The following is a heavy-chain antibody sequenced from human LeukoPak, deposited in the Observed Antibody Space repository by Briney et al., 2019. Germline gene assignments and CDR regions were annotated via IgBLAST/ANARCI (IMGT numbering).Heavy chain of an antibody. CDR1: GFTFSSYE. D-gene: IGHD1-26*01. J-gene: IGHJ3*02. Sequence: PGGSLRLSCAASGFTFSSYEMNWVRQAPGKGLEWVSYISSSGSTIYYADSVKGRFTISRDNAKNSLYLQMNSLRAEDTAVYYCARGVELATHDAFDIWGQGTMVTVSS. V-gene: IGHV3-48*03. CDR2: ISSSGSTI. CDR3: ARGVELATHDAFDI.